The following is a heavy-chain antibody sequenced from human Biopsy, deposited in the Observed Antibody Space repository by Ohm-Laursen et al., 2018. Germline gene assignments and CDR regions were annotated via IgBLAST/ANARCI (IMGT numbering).Heavy chain of an antibody. J-gene: IGHJ5*02. CDR3: ARHPTGFWFDP. V-gene: IGHV4-38-2*01. CDR1: GFSISSGYY. Sequence: SETLSLTWAVSGFSISSGYYWAWLRQPPGKGLEWIGSIYNTETTFYNPSLKSRVTISVDTSTNQFSLKVSSVTAADTALYFCARHPTGFWFDPWGHGTLVTVSS. CDR2: IYNTETT.